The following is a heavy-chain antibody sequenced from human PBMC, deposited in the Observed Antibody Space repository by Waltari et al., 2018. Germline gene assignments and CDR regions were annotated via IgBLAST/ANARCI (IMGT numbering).Heavy chain of an antibody. Sequence: EVQLVQSGAEVKKPGATVNISCKASGYTFTDYSMHWVQQAPGKGLEWMGRVDPEDGETIYAEKFQGRVTITADTSTDTAYMELSSLRSEDTAVYYCATLGFLGTNDIWGQGTMVTVSS. CDR2: VDPEDGET. CDR3: ATLGFLGTNDI. CDR1: GYTFTDYS. J-gene: IGHJ3*02. V-gene: IGHV1-69-2*01. D-gene: IGHD1-26*01.